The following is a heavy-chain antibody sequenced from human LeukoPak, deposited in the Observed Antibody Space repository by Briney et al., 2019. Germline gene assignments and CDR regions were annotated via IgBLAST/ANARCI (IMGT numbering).Heavy chain of an antibody. J-gene: IGHJ5*02. CDR3: ARAPMVRGVIITRFDP. CDR1: GYTFTSYD. D-gene: IGHD3-10*01. CDR2: MNPNSGNT. Sequence: ASVKASCKASGYTFTSYDINWVRQATGQGLEWMGWMNPNSGNTGYAQKFQGRVTMTRNTSISTAYMELSSLRSEDTAVYYCARAPMVRGVIITRFDPWGRGTLVTVSS. V-gene: IGHV1-8*01.